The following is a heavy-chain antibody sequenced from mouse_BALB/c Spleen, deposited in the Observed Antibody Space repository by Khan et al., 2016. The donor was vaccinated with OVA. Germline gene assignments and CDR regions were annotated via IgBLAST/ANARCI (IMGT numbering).Heavy chain of an antibody. J-gene: IGHJ3*01. CDR1: GYTFTSYT. CDR2: INPSSGYT. CDR3: ASEGAYYRSDGWFAY. V-gene: IGHV1-4*01. D-gene: IGHD2-14*01. Sequence: QMQLEESGAELARPGASVKMSCKASGYTFTSYTMHWVRQRPGQGLEWIGYINPSSGYTNYNQKFKDKATLTADKSSSTAYMQLSSLTSEDSAIYYCASEGAYYRSDGWFAYWGQGTLVTVSA.